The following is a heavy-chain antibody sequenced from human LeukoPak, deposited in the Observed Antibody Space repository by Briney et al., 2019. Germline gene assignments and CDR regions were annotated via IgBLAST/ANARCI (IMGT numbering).Heavy chain of an antibody. CDR3: ARSQYYDFWSGYYTPFDY. D-gene: IGHD3-3*01. Sequence: PSQTLSLTCTVSGGSISSGSYYWSWIRQPAGKGLEWIGRIYTSGSTNYNPSLKSRVTISVATSKNQFSLKLSSVIAADTAVYYCARSQYYDFWSGYYTPFDYWGQGTLVTVSS. V-gene: IGHV4-61*02. CDR2: IYTSGST. CDR1: GGSISSGSYY. J-gene: IGHJ4*02.